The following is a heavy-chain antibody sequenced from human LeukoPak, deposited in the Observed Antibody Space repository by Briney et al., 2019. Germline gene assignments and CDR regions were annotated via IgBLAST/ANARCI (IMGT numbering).Heavy chain of an antibody. CDR2: IYYSGST. Sequence: SETLSLTCTVSGGSVSSGSYYWSWIRQPPGKGLEWIGYIYYSGSTSYNPSLKSRVTISVDTSKNQFSLKLSSVTAADTAVYYCARDSGRLKNVADVWGQGTMVTVSS. CDR1: GGSVSSGSYY. J-gene: IGHJ3*01. V-gene: IGHV4-61*01. CDR3: ARDSGRLKNVADV. D-gene: IGHD2-21*01.